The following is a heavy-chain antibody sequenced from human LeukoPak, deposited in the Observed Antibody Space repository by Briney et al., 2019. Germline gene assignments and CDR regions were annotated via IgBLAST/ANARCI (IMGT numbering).Heavy chain of an antibody. Sequence: SETLSLTCTVSGGSISSGGYYWSWIRQHPGKGLEWIGYIYYSGSTYYNPSLKSRVTISVDTSKNQFSLKLSSVTAADTAVYYCARVSLGRPTLEWLSSRESLRRKFGPWGQGTLVTVSS. J-gene: IGHJ5*02. CDR2: IYYSGST. CDR3: ARVSLGRPTLEWLSSRESLRRKFGP. D-gene: IGHD3-3*01. CDR1: GGSISSGGYY. V-gene: IGHV4-31*03.